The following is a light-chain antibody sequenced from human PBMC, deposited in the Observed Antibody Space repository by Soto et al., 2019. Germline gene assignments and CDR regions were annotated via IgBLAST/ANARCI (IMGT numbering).Light chain of an antibody. J-gene: IGLJ1*01. CDR1: SSNIGAGYD. CDR2: GNS. Sequence: QSALTHPPSVSGAPGQRVTISCTGSSSNIGAGYDVHWYQQLPGTAPKLLIYGNSNRPSGVPDRFSGSKSGTSASLAITGLQAEDEADYYCQSYDSSRYVFGTGTRSPS. V-gene: IGLV1-40*01. CDR3: QSYDSSRYV.